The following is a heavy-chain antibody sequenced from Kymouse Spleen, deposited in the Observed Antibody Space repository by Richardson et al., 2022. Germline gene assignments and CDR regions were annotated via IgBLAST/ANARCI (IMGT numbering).Heavy chain of an antibody. D-gene: IGHD3-3*01. CDR2: IWYDGSNK. CDR3: ARGRDFWSGYPYNWFDP. V-gene: IGHV3-33*01. CDR1: GFTFSSYG. Sequence: QVQLVESGGGVVQPGRSLRLSCAASGFTFSSYGMHWVRQAPGKGLEWVAVIWYDGSNKYYADSVKGRFTISRDNSKNTLYLQMNSLRAEDTAVYYCARGRDFWSGYPYNWFDPWGQGTLVTVSS. J-gene: IGHJ5*02.